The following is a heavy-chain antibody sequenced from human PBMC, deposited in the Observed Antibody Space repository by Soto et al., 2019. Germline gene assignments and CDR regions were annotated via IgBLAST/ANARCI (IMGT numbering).Heavy chain of an antibody. Sequence: EVQLLESGGGLVQPGGSLRLSCAASGFTFSSYAMSWVRQAQGKGLEWVSAISGSGGSTYYADSVKGRFTISRDNSKNTLYLQMNSLRAEDTAVYYCATRGTTIFGVLVNSWGQGTLVTVSS. D-gene: IGHD3-3*01. CDR3: ATRGTTIFGVLVNS. CDR1: GFTFSSYA. J-gene: IGHJ4*02. V-gene: IGHV3-23*01. CDR2: ISGSGGST.